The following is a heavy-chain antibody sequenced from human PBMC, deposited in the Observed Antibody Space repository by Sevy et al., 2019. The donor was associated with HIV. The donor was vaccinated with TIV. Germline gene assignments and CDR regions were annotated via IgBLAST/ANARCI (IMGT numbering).Heavy chain of an antibody. V-gene: IGHV3-53*01. D-gene: IGHD3-3*01. Sequence: GGSLRLSCAASGFTVSSNYMSWVRQAPGKGLEWVSVIYRGGSTYYADSVKGRFTISRDNSKNTLYLQMNSLRAEDTAVYYCARRSGYYYYGMDVWGQGTTVTVSS. CDR3: ARRSGYYYYGMDV. CDR2: IYRGGST. J-gene: IGHJ6*02. CDR1: GFTVSSNY.